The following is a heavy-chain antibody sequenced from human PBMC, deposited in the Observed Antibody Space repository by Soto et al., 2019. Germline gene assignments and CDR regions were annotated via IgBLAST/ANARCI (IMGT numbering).Heavy chain of an antibody. Sequence: GGSLRLSCAASGFTFSSYGMHWVRQAPGKGLEWVAVISYDGSNKYYADSVKGRFTISRDNSKNTLYLQMNSLRAEDTAVYYCATPRDGYTSHDYWGQGTLVTVSS. V-gene: IGHV3-30*03. CDR2: ISYDGSNK. J-gene: IGHJ4*02. CDR3: ATPRDGYTSHDY. CDR1: GFTFSSYG. D-gene: IGHD5-12*01.